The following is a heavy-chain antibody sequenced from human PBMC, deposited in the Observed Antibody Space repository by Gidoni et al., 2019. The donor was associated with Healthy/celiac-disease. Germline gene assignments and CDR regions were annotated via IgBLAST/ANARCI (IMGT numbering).Heavy chain of an antibody. Sequence: QVQLVQSGAAVKKPGSSVKVSCKASGATFSSYAISWVRQAPGQGLEWMGGIIPIFGTANYAQKFQGRVTITADKSTSTAYMELSSLRSEDTAVYYCARAPLYYYDSSGYYPYFDYWGQGTLVTVSS. D-gene: IGHD3-22*01. CDR3: ARAPLYYYDSSGYYPYFDY. CDR1: GATFSSYA. CDR2: IIPIFGTA. V-gene: IGHV1-69*06. J-gene: IGHJ4*02.